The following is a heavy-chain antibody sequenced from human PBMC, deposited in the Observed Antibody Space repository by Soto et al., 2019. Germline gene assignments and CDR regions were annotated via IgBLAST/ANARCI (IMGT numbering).Heavy chain of an antibody. V-gene: IGHV3-23*01. D-gene: IGHD2-15*01. CDR1: GFTFSNYG. CDR2: IDGIGSST. Sequence: EVQLLESGGGLVQPGRSLRLSCAASGFTFSNYGMKWVRQAPGKGLEWVSGIDGIGSSTYYAGSVKGRFTISRDNSKNTLFLQMNSLRAEDTALYYCAGGLDYWGQGTLVTVSS. CDR3: AGGLDY. J-gene: IGHJ4*02.